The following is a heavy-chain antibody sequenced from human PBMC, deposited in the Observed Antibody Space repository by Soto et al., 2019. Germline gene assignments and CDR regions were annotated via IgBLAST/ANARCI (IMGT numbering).Heavy chain of an antibody. J-gene: IGHJ6*02. Sequence: PGGTLRLFCAASGFTFSSYGMHWVRQAPGKGLEWVAVISYDGSNKYYADSVKGRFTISRDNSKNTLYLQMNSLRAEDTAVYYCAKDHVVITIFGVVIHSYYYYYGMDVWGQGTTVTVSS. D-gene: IGHD3-3*01. V-gene: IGHV3-30*18. CDR3: AKDHVVITIFGVVIHSYYYYYGMDV. CDR2: ISYDGSNK. CDR1: GFTFSSYG.